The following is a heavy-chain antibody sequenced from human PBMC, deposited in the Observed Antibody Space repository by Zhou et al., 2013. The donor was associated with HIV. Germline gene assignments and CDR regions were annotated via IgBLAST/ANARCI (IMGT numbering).Heavy chain of an antibody. J-gene: IGHJ4*02. Sequence: QVQLVQSGAEVKKPGSSVKVSCKASGGTFSSYAISWVRQAPGQGLEWMGRIIPILGIANYAQKFQGRVTITADKSTSTAYMELSSLRSEDTAVYYCARDLGYSGYAIDYWGPGEPWSPSPQ. CDR2: IIPILGIA. CDR3: ARDLGYSGYAIDY. CDR1: GGTFSSYA. D-gene: IGHD5-12*01. V-gene: IGHV1-69*04.